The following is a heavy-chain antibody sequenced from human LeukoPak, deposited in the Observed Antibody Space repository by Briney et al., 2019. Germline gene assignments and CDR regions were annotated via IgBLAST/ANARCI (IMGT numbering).Heavy chain of an antibody. D-gene: IGHD3-3*01. V-gene: IGHV1-18*01. CDR1: GYTFTSYG. J-gene: IGHJ4*02. CDR2: ISAYNGNT. CDR3: ARDGRFLEWLLGYFDY. Sequence: ASEKVSCKASGYTFTSYGISWVRQAPGQGLEWMGWISAYNGNTNYAQKLQGRVTMTTDTSTSTAYMQLRSLRSDDTAVYYCARDGRFLEWLLGYFDYWGQGTLVTVSS.